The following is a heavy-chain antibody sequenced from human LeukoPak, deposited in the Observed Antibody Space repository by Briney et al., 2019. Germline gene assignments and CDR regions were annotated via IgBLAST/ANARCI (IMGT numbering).Heavy chain of an antibody. Sequence: PGGSLRLSCAASGFTFSSYAMSWVRRAPGKGLEGVSGISGSGGSTHYADSVKDRFTISRDNSKNTLYLQMNSLRAEDTAVYYCAKETVVVVAATPDAFDIWGQGTMVTVSS. CDR3: AKETVVVVAATPDAFDI. V-gene: IGHV3-23*01. D-gene: IGHD2-15*01. CDR1: GFTFSSYA. J-gene: IGHJ3*02. CDR2: ISGSGGST.